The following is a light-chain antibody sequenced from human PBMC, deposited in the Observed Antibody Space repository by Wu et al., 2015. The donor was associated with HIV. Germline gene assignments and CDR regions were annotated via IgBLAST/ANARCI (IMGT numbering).Light chain of an antibody. J-gene: IGKJ1*01. CDR1: QSLSSHN. CDR2: GAS. CDR3: QHYGSSQWT. Sequence: EIVLTQSPGTLSLSPGERATLSCRASQSLSSHNLAWYHQTPGQPPRLLIYGASSRATGIPDRFSGSGSGTDFTLTITRLEPEDFAVYYCQHYGSSQWTFGQGTKVEIK. V-gene: IGKV3-20*01.